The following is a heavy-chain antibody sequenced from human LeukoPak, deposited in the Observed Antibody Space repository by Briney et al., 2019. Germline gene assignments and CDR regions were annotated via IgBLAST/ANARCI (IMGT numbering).Heavy chain of an antibody. CDR1: GYTFTSYD. CDR3: ARGPPNWGYDY. J-gene: IGHJ4*02. D-gene: IGHD7-27*01. V-gene: IGHV1-8*01. Sequence: ASVKVSCKASGYTFTSYDFKWVRQAPGQRPEWMGWMSPNSGDTGYAQKFQDRVTMTRNTSISTAYMELSSLRSDDTAVYYCARGPPNWGYDYWGPGTLVTVSS. CDR2: MSPNSGDT.